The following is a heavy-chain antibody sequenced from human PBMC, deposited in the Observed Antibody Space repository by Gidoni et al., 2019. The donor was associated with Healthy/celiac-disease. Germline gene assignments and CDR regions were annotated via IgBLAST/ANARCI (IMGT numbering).Heavy chain of an antibody. D-gene: IGHD3-10*01. V-gene: IGHV3-48*03. CDR1: GFTFSSYE. CDR3: AREEDGSGSYSLDY. CDR2: ISSSSSTI. J-gene: IGHJ4*02. Sequence: EVQLVESGGGLVQPGGSLRLSCAASGFTFSSYEMNWVRQAPGKGLEWGSYISSSSSTIYYADSVKGRFTISRDNAKNSLYLQMNSRRAEDTAVYYCAREEDGSGSYSLDYWGQGTLVTVSS.